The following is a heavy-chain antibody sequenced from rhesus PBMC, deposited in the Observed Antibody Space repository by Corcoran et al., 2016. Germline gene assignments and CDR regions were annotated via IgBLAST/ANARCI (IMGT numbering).Heavy chain of an antibody. J-gene: IGHJ5-1*01. CDR3: ATDSGGGFIRFDV. Sequence: QLQESGPGLVKPSETLSLTCAVSGGSISSNSWSWIRQAPGRGLEWIGYLYTSDSSTSDNPSLKSRVTLSLDRSKNQLSLKLSCVTAADTAVYYCATDSGGGFIRFDVWGAGVLVTVSA. D-gene: IGHD6-37*01. CDR1: GGSISSNS. V-gene: IGHV4S11*01. CDR2: LYTSDSST.